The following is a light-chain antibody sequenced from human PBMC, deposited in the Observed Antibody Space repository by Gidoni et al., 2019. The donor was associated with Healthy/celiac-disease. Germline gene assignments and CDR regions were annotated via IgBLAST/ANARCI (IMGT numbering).Light chain of an antibody. CDR2: GAS. V-gene: IGKV3-15*01. CDR3: QQYNNWPPIT. CDR1: QIVSSI. Sequence: ELVMTQSPATLSVSPGERATLSCRASQIVSSILAWYQQKPGQAPRLLIYGASTRATGIPARCRGSGSGTEFTLTISSLQSEDFAVYYCQQYNNWPPITFGQGTRLEIK. J-gene: IGKJ5*01.